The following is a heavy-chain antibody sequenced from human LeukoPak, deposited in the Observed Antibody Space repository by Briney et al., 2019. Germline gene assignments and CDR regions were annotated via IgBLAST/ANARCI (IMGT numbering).Heavy chain of an antibody. CDR3: VRGLLAAPFDY. Sequence: SETLSLTCTVSGASINNYYWSWIRQPPGKGLEWIGYIYHSGSTYYNPSLKSRVTISVDRSKNQFSLKLSSVTAADTAVYYCVRGLLAAPFDYWGQGTLVTVSS. CDR2: IYHSGST. D-gene: IGHD6-6*01. J-gene: IGHJ4*02. V-gene: IGHV4-59*12. CDR1: GASINNYY.